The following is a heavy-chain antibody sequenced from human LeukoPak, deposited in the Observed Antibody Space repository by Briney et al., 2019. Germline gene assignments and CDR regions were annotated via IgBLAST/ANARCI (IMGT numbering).Heavy chain of an antibody. CDR1: GFTFSGSA. CDR2: IRSKANSYAT. V-gene: IGHV3-73*01. J-gene: IGHJ3*02. CDR3: TSHYDILTGYVTSDAFDI. Sequence: GGSLKPSCAASGFTFSGSAMHWVRQASGKGLEWVGRIRSKANSYATAYAASVKGRFTISRDDSKNTAYLQMNSLKTEDTAVYYCTSHYDILTGYVTSDAFDIWGQGTMVTVSS. D-gene: IGHD3-9*01.